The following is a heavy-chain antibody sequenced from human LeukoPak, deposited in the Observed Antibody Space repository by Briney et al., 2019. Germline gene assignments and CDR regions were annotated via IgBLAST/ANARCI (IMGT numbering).Heavy chain of an antibody. CDR3: ARADCSSSTCYLRRSWFDP. CDR1: GFSVINTY. Sequence: GGSLRLSCAASGFSVINTYVNWVRQAPGKGLEWVSSISTSSRYIYYKDSVRGRFTISRDDAKNSLYLEMNSLRAEDTAVYYCARADCSSSTCYLRRSWFDPWGQGTLVTVSS. CDR2: ISTSSRYI. V-gene: IGHV3-21*01. D-gene: IGHD2-2*01. J-gene: IGHJ5*02.